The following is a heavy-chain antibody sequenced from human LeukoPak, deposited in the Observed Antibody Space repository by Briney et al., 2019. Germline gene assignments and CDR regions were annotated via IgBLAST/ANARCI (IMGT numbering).Heavy chain of an antibody. CDR1: GGSFSGYY. CDR3: ARGGGSSGPTGYGMDV. V-gene: IGHV4-34*01. CDR2: INHSGST. Sequence: KPSETLSLTCAVYGGSFSGYYWSWISQPPGKWLEWIGEINHSGSTNYNPSLKSRVTISVDTSKNQFSLKLSSVTAADTAVYYCARGGGSSGPTGYGMDVWGQGTTVTVSS. D-gene: IGHD6-19*01. J-gene: IGHJ6*02.